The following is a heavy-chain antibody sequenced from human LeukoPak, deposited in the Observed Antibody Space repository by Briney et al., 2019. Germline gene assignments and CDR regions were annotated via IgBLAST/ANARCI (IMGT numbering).Heavy chain of an antibody. J-gene: IGHJ4*02. D-gene: IGHD1-26*01. V-gene: IGHV3-9*01. CDR2: ISWNSGSI. CDR1: GFTFDDYA. Sequence: GGSLRLSCAASGFTFDDYAMHWVRQAPGKGLEWVSGISWNSGSIGYADSVKGRFTISRDNSKNTLYLQMNSLRAEDTAVYYCARATGYSYDYWGQGTLVTVSS. CDR3: ARATGYSYDY.